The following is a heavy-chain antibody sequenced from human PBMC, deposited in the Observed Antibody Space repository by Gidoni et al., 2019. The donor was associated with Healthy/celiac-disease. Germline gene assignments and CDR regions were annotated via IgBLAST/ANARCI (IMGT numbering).Heavy chain of an antibody. Sequence: EVQLVESGGGLVQPGGSVRLSCAASGFTFNTYSLNWVRQAPGKGLEWLSYISTGSRTVYYADSVKGRFTISRDNAKNSLYLQMNSLRDEDTALYYCARAGGYASSMDVWGKGTTVTVSS. CDR1: GFTFNTYS. V-gene: IGHV3-48*02. CDR2: ISTGSRTV. J-gene: IGHJ6*04. D-gene: IGHD2-2*01. CDR3: ARAGGYASSMDV.